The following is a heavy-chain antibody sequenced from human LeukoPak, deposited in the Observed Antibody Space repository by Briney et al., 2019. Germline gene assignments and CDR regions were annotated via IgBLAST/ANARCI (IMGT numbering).Heavy chain of an antibody. J-gene: IGHJ4*02. D-gene: IGHD2-21*02. CDR1: GGSISYDY. Sequence: PSETLSLTCTVSGGSISYDYWSWIRQSPGERLEWIGYIHYSGATNYSPSLKSRVTISVDTSKNQFSLKLSSVTAADTALYYCATLRGASTAVFDSWGQGALVTVSS. CDR3: ATLRGASTAVFDS. V-gene: IGHV4-59*08. CDR2: IHYSGAT.